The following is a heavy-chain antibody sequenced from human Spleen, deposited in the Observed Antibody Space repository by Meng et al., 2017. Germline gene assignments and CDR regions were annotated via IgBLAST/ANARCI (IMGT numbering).Heavy chain of an antibody. J-gene: IGHJ5*02. CDR2: IGHSGIT. CDR3: VRSSGWVRTGFDP. CDR1: GCSISTSGYY. V-gene: IGHV4-39*01. D-gene: IGHD6-19*01. Sequence: QPQLPDSGSGRVKPSEALSLPPITSGCSISTSGYYWGWFRQPPGKGLEWIGSIGHSGITYYTPSLKSRVTVSIDTSKSQFSLKLTSVTAADTAVYYCVRSSGWVRTGFDPWGQGTLVTVSS.